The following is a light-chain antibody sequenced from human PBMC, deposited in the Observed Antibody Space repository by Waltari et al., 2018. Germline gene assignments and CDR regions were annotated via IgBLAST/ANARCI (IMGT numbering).Light chain of an antibody. V-gene: IGLV2-8*01. Sequence: QSVLTQPPSASGSLGQSVTISCTGARSNVGVYNFVSWYQQHPGKAPKLIIYEVNNRPSGVPDRFPGSKSGNTASLTVSGLLAEDEADYYCTSYAGKNILVFGGGTNLTVL. CDR1: RSNVGVYNF. CDR2: EVN. CDR3: TSYAGKNILV. J-gene: IGLJ3*02.